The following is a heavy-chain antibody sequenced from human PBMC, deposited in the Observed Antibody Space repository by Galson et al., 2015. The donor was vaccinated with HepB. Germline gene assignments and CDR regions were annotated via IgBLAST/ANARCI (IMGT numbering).Heavy chain of an antibody. CDR3: ATVSSVLLWFGAPRDGMDV. CDR2: VDPEDGET. D-gene: IGHD3-10*01. Sequence: VKVSCKVSGYTFTDYYMHWVQQAPGKGLEWMGLVDPEDGETIYAEKFQGRVTITADTSTDTAYMELSSLRSEDTAVYYCATVSSVLLWFGAPRDGMDVWGQGTTVTVSS. J-gene: IGHJ6*02. V-gene: IGHV1-69-2*01. CDR1: GYTFTDYY.